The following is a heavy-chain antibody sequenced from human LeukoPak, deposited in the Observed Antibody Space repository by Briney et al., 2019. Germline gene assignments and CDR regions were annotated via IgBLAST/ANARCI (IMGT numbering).Heavy chain of an antibody. CDR1: GYTFTNYA. Sequence: GASVKVSCKSSGYTFTNYAISWVRQAPGQGLEWMGWINPNSGGTNYAQKFQGRVTMTRDTSISTAYMELSRLRSDDTAVYYCARDNTGYPDAFDIWGQGTMVTVSS. J-gene: IGHJ3*02. CDR2: INPNSGGT. D-gene: IGHD6-13*01. CDR3: ARDNTGYPDAFDI. V-gene: IGHV1-2*02.